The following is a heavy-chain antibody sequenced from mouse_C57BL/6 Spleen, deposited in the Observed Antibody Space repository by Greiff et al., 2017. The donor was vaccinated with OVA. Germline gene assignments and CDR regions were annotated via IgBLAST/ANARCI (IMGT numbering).Heavy chain of an antibody. D-gene: IGHD2-3*01. V-gene: IGHV1-74*01. Sequence: QVHVKQPGAELVKPGASVKVSCKASGYTFTSYWMHWVKQRPGQGLEWIGRIHPSDSDTNYNQKFKGKATLTVDKSSSTAYMQLSSLTSEDSAVYYCATDGYYSYFDYWGQGTTLTVSS. CDR2: IHPSDSDT. CDR3: ATDGYYSYFDY. J-gene: IGHJ2*01. CDR1: GYTFTSYW.